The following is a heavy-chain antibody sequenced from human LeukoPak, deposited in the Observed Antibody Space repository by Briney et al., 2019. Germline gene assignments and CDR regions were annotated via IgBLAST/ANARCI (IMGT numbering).Heavy chain of an antibody. J-gene: IGHJ4*02. CDR2: IKSKNDGETT. Sequence: GGPLRLSCAASGFTFSNAWLNWVRQAPGKGLEWVGRIKSKNDGETTEYAALVKGRFFISRDDSRNTLYLQMNSLKTEDTAVYYCTRSNSNYFDYWGLGTLVTVSS. D-gene: IGHD1-7*01. V-gene: IGHV3-15*07. CDR1: GFTFSNAW. CDR3: TRSNSNYFDY.